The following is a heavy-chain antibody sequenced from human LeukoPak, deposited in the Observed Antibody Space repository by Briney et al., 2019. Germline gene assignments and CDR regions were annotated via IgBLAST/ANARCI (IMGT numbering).Heavy chain of an antibody. Sequence: PGGPLRLSCAASGFTFSSYSMNWVRQALGKGLESVSYISSSSSTIYYADSVKGRFTISRDNAKNSPYLQMNSLRAEDTAVYYCLLVGSLHHYFDYWGQGTLVTVSS. D-gene: IGHD1-26*01. CDR1: GFTFSSYS. J-gene: IGHJ4*02. V-gene: IGHV3-48*01. CDR2: ISSSSSTI. CDR3: LLVGSLHHYFDY.